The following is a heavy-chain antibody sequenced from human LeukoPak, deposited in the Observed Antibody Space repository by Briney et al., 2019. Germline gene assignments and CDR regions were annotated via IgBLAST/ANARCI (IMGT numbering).Heavy chain of an antibody. CDR2: INPSGGGT. CDR3: ARDQDTIGYGENLY. D-gene: IGHD4-17*01. J-gene: IGHJ4*02. CDR1: GYTFTNYY. V-gene: IGHV1-46*01. Sequence: ASVKVSCKASGYTFTNYYIHWVRQAPGQGLEWMGIINPSGGGTTYEQKFQGRVTMTRDTSTSTVYMELSSLRSEDTAVYYCARDQDTIGYGENLYWGQGVLVTVSS.